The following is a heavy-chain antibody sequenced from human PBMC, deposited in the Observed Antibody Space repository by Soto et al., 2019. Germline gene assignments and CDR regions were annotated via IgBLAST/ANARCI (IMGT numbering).Heavy chain of an antibody. Sequence: QVQVVQSGAEVKKPGSSVKVSCKASGTTFRNYAISWVRQAPGQVLEWMGGIIPIFGTTNYPQKFQGRLTITADESTSTVYMELSSLTSEDTAVYYCVARRYCSGGSCPDYFDYWGQGTLVTVSS. CDR2: IIPIFGTT. CDR1: GTTFRNYA. D-gene: IGHD2-15*01. J-gene: IGHJ4*02. V-gene: IGHV1-69*01. CDR3: VARRYCSGGSCPDYFDY.